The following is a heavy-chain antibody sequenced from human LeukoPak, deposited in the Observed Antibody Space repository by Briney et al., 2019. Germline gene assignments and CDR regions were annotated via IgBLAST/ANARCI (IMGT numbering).Heavy chain of an antibody. CDR2: IWNDGSNK. CDR1: GFTFSNYG. V-gene: IGHV3-33*08. Sequence: GGSLRLSCAASGFTFSNYGMHWVRQAPGKGLEWVAVIWNDGSNKYYADSVKGRFTISRDNSKNTLYLQMNSLRAEDTAVYYCARIHSLYYYDSSGYGAFDIWGQGTMVTVSS. CDR3: ARIHSLYYYDSSGYGAFDI. D-gene: IGHD3-22*01. J-gene: IGHJ3*02.